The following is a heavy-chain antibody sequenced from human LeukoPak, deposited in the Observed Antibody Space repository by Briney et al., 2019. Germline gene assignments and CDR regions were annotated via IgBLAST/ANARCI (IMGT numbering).Heavy chain of an antibody. Sequence: GASVKVSCKASGGTFSSYAISWVRQAPGQGLEWMGGIIPIFGTANYAQKFQGRVTITADESTSTAYMELSSLRSEDTAVYYCARVVSSSSWYYYMDVWGKGTTVTVSS. J-gene: IGHJ6*03. V-gene: IGHV1-69*13. CDR2: IIPIFGTA. CDR1: GGTFSSYA. CDR3: ARVVSSSSWYYYMDV. D-gene: IGHD6-6*01.